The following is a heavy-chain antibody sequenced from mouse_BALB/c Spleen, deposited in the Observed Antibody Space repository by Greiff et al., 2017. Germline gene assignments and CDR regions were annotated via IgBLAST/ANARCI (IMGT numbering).Heavy chain of an antibody. CDR2: SRNKANDYTT. V-gene: IGHV7-1*02. J-gene: IGHJ1*01. CDR1: GFTFSDFY. D-gene: IGHD1-1*01. Sequence: EVKLVESGGGLVQPGGSLRLSCATSGFTFSDFYMEWVRQPPGKRLEWIAASRNKANDYTTEYSASVKGRFIVSRDTSQSILYLQMNALRAEDTAIYYCARAYGSSSYWYFDVWGAGTTVTVSS. CDR3: ARAYGSSSYWYFDV.